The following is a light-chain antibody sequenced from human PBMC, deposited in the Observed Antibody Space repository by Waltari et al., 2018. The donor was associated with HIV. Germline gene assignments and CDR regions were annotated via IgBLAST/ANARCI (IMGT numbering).Light chain of an antibody. CDR3: GTWHSSLSAGI. V-gene: IGLV1-51*02. CDR2: ENQ. Sequence: QSVLTQPPSVSAAPRQNVTISCSGSSSDIGDNYVSWYQHLPGTAPRLLIYENQNRPLGIPNRFSGSKSGTSATLCITGLQTGDEADYYCGTWHSSLSAGIFGGGTKLTVL. CDR1: SSDIGDNY. J-gene: IGLJ2*01.